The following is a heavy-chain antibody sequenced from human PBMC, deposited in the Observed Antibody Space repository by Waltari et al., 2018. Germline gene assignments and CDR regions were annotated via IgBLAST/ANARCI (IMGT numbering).Heavy chain of an antibody. CDR3: ASRKEPLRSAAGLY. J-gene: IGHJ4*02. D-gene: IGHD6-13*01. CDR2: IYYSGST. Sequence: QLQLQASGPGLVKPSETLSLTCTVSGGSISSSSYYWGWIRQPPGKGLEWIGGIYYSGSTYYNPSLKSRVTIAVDTSKNQFSLKLSSVTAADTAVYYCASRKEPLRSAAGLYWGQGTLVTVSS. V-gene: IGHV4-39*01. CDR1: GGSISSSSYY.